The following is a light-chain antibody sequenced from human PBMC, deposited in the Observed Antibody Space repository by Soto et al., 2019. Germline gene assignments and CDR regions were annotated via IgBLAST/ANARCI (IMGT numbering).Light chain of an antibody. J-gene: IGKJ5*01. Sequence: EILLTQSPCTLSLSPGERATLSCRATQSVGTKLVLYQQKPGQAPRLLIFDASNRAAGIPARFSGSGSGADFSRTISSLEPEDFAVYYCQQRAGWPTTFGQGTRLEIK. CDR2: DAS. V-gene: IGKV3-11*01. CDR3: QQRAGWPTT. CDR1: QSVGTK.